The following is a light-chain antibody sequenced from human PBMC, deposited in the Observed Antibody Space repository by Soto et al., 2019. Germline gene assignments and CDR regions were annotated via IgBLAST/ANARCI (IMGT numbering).Light chain of an antibody. V-gene: IGLV1-40*01. Sequence: QSVLTQPPSVSGAPGQRVTISCTGSSSNIGAGYDVHWYQQLPGTAPKLLIYGNSNRPSGVPDRFSGSKSGTSASLAITGVQAEDEADYYCQSYDTSLRTVFGGGTQLTVL. CDR3: QSYDTSLRTV. J-gene: IGLJ2*01. CDR2: GNS. CDR1: SSNIGAGYD.